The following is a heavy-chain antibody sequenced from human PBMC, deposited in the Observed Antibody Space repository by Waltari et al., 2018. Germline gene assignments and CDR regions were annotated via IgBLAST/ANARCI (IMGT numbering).Heavy chain of an antibody. Sequence: EVQLVESGGGLVQPGGSLRLFCAASGFTFRNYEMNWVRQAPGKGLEWVAYISSGESIIYYADSVKGRFTSSRDNAKNSGYLQMSSLRAEDTAIYYCARGEGGANEYWGQGTLVTVSA. J-gene: IGHJ4*02. CDR2: ISSGESII. V-gene: IGHV3-48*03. D-gene: IGHD1-26*01. CDR3: ARGEGGANEY. CDR1: GFTFRNYE.